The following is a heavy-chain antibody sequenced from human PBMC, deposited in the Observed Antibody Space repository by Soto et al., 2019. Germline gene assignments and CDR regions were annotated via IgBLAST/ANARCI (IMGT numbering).Heavy chain of an antibody. CDR3: ARASGDYRYYFDY. CDR2: ISSSSSYI. V-gene: IGHV3-21*01. D-gene: IGHD4-17*01. CDR1: GFTFSSYS. J-gene: IGHJ4*02. Sequence: EVQLVESGGGLVKPGGSLRLSCAASGFTFSSYSMNWVRQAPGKGLEWVSSISSSSSYIYYADSVKGRFTISRDNAKNSLYLQMNSLRAEDTAVYYCARASGDYRYYFDYWGQGTLVTVSS.